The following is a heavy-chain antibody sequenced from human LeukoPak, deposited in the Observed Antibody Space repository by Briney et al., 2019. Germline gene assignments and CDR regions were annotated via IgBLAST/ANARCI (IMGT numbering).Heavy chain of an antibody. J-gene: IGHJ6*03. V-gene: IGHV4-38-2*02. Sequence: SETLSLTCTVSGYSITRGYYWGWIRQPPGKGLEWIGSIYHGGTTYYNPSLRGRVNISVDTSKNQFSLKLSSVTAADTAVYYCALMGNYYYYMDVWGKGTTVTVSS. CDR1: GYSITRGYY. CDR2: IYHGGTT. D-gene: IGHD2-8*01. CDR3: ALMGNYYYYMDV.